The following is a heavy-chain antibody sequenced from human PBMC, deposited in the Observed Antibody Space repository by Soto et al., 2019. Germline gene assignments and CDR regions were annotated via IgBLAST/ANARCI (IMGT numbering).Heavy chain of an antibody. J-gene: IGHJ6*02. V-gene: IGHV3-48*02. CDR3: ATYYDEVYYDGMDV. D-gene: IGHD3-3*01. Sequence: EVLLVESGGGLVQPGGSLRLSCTASGFTFSSYSMNWVRQAPGKGLEWVSYISSHSRNIHYADSVKGRFTISRDNARNSLYLQMNSLRDEGTAVYFCATYYDEVYYDGMDVWGQGTTAIVSS. CDR2: ISSHSRNI. CDR1: GFTFSSYS.